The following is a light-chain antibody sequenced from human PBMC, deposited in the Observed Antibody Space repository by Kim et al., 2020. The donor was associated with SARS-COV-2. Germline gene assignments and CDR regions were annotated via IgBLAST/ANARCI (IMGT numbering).Light chain of an antibody. CDR1: SGTIASNF. CDR2: EDD. CDR3: QSYDSSTWV. V-gene: IGLV6-57*01. Sequence: GKTVTISCTPDSGTIASNFVQWFQQRPGSSPTTVIFEDDQRPSGVPDRFSGSVDVSSNSASLTISGLKTEDEADYYCQSYDSSTWVFGGGTKVTVL. J-gene: IGLJ3*02.